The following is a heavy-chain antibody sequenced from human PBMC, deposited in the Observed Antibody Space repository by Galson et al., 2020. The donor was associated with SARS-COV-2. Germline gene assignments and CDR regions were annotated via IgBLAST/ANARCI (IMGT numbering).Heavy chain of an antibody. CDR3: AKFQAARRPLYYFDY. CDR2: LRGSGDRP. V-gene: IGHV3-23*01. J-gene: IGHJ4*02. Sequence: GESLKLYCAASGFTFSSYALGWVRPAPGEGPGWVSALRGSGDRPYHADPVKARFTISRDNSKNTLYLQMDSLRAEDPAVYYCAKFQAARRPLYYFDYWGQGTLVTVSS. CDR1: GFTFSSYA. D-gene: IGHD6-6*01.